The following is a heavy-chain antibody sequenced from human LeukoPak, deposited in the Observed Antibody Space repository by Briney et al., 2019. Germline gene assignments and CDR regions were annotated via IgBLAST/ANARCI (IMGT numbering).Heavy chain of an antibody. V-gene: IGHV4-34*01. D-gene: IGHD6-13*01. CDR2: INHSGST. CDR3: ARHSSSWYLWWFDP. J-gene: IGHJ5*02. CDR1: GGSFSGYY. Sequence: NPSETLSLTCAVYGGSFSGYYWSWIRQPPGKGLEWIGEINHSGSTNYNPSLKSRVTISVDTSKNQFSLKLSSVTAADTAVYYCARHSSSWYLWWFDPWGQGTLVTVSS.